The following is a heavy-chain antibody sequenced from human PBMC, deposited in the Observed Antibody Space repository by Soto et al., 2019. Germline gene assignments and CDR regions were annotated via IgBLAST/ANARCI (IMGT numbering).Heavy chain of an antibody. J-gene: IGHJ4*02. Sequence: QVQLVESGGGVIQPGRSLRLACAASGFTFSSRGMHWVRQAPGKGLEWVAIISHDANNKYYADSVKGRFTISGDNSKNTLYLEMNSLRAEDTAVYYCVKEDGNYFFDYWGQETLVTVSA. D-gene: IGHD1-1*01. CDR1: GFTFSSRG. CDR3: VKEDGNYFFDY. V-gene: IGHV3-30*18. CDR2: ISHDANNK.